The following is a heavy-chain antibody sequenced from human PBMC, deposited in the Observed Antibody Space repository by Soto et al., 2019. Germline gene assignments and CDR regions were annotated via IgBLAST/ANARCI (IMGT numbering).Heavy chain of an antibody. Sequence: ETLSLTCTVSGGSISSGDYYWSWVRQASGKGLEWVGRIRSKANSYATAYAASVKGRFTISRDDSKNTAYLQMNSLKTEDTAVYYCTRHDSNYDFWSGSPPRYGMDVWGQGTTVTVSS. CDR1: GGSISSGD. CDR3: TRHDSNYDFWSGSPPRYGMDV. V-gene: IGHV3-73*01. J-gene: IGHJ6*02. D-gene: IGHD3-3*01. CDR2: IRSKANSYAT.